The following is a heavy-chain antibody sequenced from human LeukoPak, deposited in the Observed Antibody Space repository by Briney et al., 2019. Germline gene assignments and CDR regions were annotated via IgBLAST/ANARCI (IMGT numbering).Heavy chain of an antibody. Sequence: GGSLRLSCAASGFTFSSHAMSWVRQAPGKGLEWVSGISGSGGSTYYADSVKGRFTVSRDNSKNMLYLQINSLRAEDTAGYYCALLGYDILTGYYNWGQGTLVFVSS. J-gene: IGHJ4*02. CDR2: ISGSGGST. D-gene: IGHD3-9*01. CDR3: ALLGYDILTGYYN. CDR1: GFTFSSHA. V-gene: IGHV3-23*01.